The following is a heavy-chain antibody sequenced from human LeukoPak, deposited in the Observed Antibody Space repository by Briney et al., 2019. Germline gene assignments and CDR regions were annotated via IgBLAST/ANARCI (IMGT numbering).Heavy chain of an antibody. J-gene: IGHJ4*02. D-gene: IGHD3-3*01. CDR3: ASGITIFGVVIGPDYDY. V-gene: IGHV4-39*01. Sequence: PSETLSLTXTVSGGSISSSSYYWGWIRQPPGKGLEWIVSIYYSGSTYYNPSLKSRVTISVDTSKNQFSLKLSSVTAADTAVYYCASGITIFGVVIGPDYDYWGQGTLVTVSS. CDR2: IYYSGST. CDR1: GGSISSSSYY.